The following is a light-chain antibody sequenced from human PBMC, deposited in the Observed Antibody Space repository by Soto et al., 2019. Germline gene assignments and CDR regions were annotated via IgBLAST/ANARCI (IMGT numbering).Light chain of an antibody. J-gene: IGLJ1*01. V-gene: IGLV2-8*01. CDR2: AVS. CDR3: SSYAGSSNYV. CDR1: SSDVGGYKY. Sequence: SVLTQPPSASGSPGQSVTISCTGTSSDVGGYKYVSWYQQYPGKAPKLMIYAVSERPSGVPDRFSGSKSGNTASLTVSGLQAEDEADYYCSSYAGSSNYVFGTGTKVTV.